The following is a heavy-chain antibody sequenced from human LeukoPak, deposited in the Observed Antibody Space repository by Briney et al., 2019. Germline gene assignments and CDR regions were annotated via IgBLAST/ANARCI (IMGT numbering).Heavy chain of an antibody. J-gene: IGHJ4*02. CDR3: ARDVDTAMVTGYFDY. Sequence: VASVKVSCKASGGTFSSYAISWVRQAPGQGLEWMGGIIPIFGTANYAQKFQGRVTITADESTSTAYMELSSLRSEDTAVYYCARDVDTAMVTGYFDYWGQGTLVTVSS. CDR1: GGTFSSYA. V-gene: IGHV1-69*13. CDR2: IIPIFGTA. D-gene: IGHD5-18*01.